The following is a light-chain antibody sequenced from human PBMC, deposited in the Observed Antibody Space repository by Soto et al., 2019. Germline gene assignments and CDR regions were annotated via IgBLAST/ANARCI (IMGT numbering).Light chain of an antibody. CDR3: QSSGGGLSGLV. CDR2: GNT. CDR1: SSNFGAGYD. Sequence: QSVLTQPPSVSGAPGQRVTISCTGSSSNFGAGYDVHWYQQLPGTAPKLLIYGNTNRPSGVPDRFSGSKSGTSASLAITGLQAEDEADYYCQSSGGGLSGLVFGGGTQLTVL. J-gene: IGLJ2*01. V-gene: IGLV1-40*01.